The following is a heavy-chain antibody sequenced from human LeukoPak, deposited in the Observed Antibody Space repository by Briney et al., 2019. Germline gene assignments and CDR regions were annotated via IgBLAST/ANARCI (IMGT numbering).Heavy chain of an antibody. D-gene: IGHD6-13*01. CDR3: ARELIAAAVNNWFDP. CDR2: INPNSGGT. J-gene: IGHJ5*02. Sequence: GASVKVSCKASGYTFTGYYMHWVRQAPGQGLEWMGWINPNSGGTNYAQKFQGRVTMPRDTSISTAYMELSRLRSDDTAVYYCARELIAAAVNNWFDPWGQGTLVTVSS. V-gene: IGHV1-2*02. CDR1: GYTFTGYY.